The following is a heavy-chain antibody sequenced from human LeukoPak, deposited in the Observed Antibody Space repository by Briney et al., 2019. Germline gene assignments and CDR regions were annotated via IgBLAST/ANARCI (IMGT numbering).Heavy chain of an antibody. CDR3: ARGDQWELLRY. Sequence: SETLSLTCTVSGGSISSSSYYWGWIRQPPGKGLEWIGSIYYSGSTNYNPSLKSRVTISVDTSKNQFSLKLSSVTAADTAVYYCARGDQWELLRYWGQGTLVTVSS. CDR2: IYYSGST. J-gene: IGHJ4*02. D-gene: IGHD1-26*01. CDR1: GGSISSSSYY. V-gene: IGHV4-39*07.